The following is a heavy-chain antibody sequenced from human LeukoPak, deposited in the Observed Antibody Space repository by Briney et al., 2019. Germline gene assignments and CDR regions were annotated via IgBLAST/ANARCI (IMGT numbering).Heavy chain of an antibody. J-gene: IGHJ4*02. CDR1: GLTFDDYG. Sequence: GGSLRLSCAASGLTFDDYGMSWVRQAPGKGLEWVSGINWNGGNTGYADSVKGRFTISRDNAKNSLYLQMNSLRAEDTALYYCARATSGSYYVVFDYWGQGTLVTVSS. CDR3: ARATSGSYYVVFDY. V-gene: IGHV3-20*04. CDR2: INWNGGNT. D-gene: IGHD1-26*01.